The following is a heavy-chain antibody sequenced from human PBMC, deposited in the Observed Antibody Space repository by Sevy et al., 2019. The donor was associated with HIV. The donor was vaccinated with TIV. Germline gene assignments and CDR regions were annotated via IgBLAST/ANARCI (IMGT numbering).Heavy chain of an antibody. Sequence: GGSLRLSCTAAGFTFSVYTMNWVRQAPGKWLEWISSISSTSSYIEYADSVKGRFTISRDNAKNSLYLQMNSLTAEDTAVYFCVRATYISGSDYFDYWGQGTLVTVSS. D-gene: IGHD5-18*01. V-gene: IGHV3-21*03. CDR3: VRATYISGSDYFDY. J-gene: IGHJ4*02. CDR2: ISSTSSYI. CDR1: GFTFSVYT.